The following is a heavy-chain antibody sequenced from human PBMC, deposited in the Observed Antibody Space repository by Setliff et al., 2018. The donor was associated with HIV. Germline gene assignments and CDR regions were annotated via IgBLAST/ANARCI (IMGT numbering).Heavy chain of an antibody. V-gene: IGHV4-39*01. CDR2: VSQSGST. Sequence: SETLSLTCSVSGVSINRTDHYWGWIRQSPGKRLEWIGSVSQSGSTYYNPSLKSRVTISVDTSKNQFSLKLSSVTAADTTVYYCARHSGLGGYYSPFDYWGPGTQVTVS. J-gene: IGHJ4*02. CDR3: ARHSGLGGYYSPFDY. CDR1: GVSINRTDHY. D-gene: IGHD3-22*01.